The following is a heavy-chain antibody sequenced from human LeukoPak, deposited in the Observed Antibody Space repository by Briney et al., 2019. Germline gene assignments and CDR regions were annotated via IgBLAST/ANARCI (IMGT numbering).Heavy chain of an antibody. Sequence: GRSLRLSCAASGFTFSVYGMHRVRQAPGKGLEWVAVTSPDESHKYYADSVQGRFTISRDNSRSTLYVQMDSLRVEDTAIYYCVRDPIRGPPDYFDYWGQGTLVTVSS. CDR1: GFTFSVYG. D-gene: IGHD1-14*01. J-gene: IGHJ4*02. CDR2: TSPDESHK. CDR3: VRDPIRGPPDYFDY. V-gene: IGHV3-30*03.